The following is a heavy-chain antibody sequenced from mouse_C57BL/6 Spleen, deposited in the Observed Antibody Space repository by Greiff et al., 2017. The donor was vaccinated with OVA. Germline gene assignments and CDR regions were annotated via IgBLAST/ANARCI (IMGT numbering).Heavy chain of an antibody. V-gene: IGHV1-42*01. J-gene: IGHJ2*01. D-gene: IGHD2-2*01. Sequence: EVKLMESGPELVKPGASVKISCKASGYSFTGYYMNWVKQSPEKSLEWIGEINPSTGGTTYNQKFKAKATLTVDKSSSTAYMQLKSLTSEDSAVYYWARRGASTMVTTNYFDYWGQGTTLTVSS. CDR3: ARRGASTMVTTNYFDY. CDR1: GYSFTGYY. CDR2: INPSTGGT.